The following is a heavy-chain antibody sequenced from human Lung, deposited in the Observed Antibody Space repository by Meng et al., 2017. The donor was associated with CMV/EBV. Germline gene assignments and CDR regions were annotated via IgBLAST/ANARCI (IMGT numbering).Heavy chain of an antibody. CDR3: AKDSTYSA. D-gene: IGHD6-13*01. CDR2: IYAGGRSA. J-gene: IGHJ5*02. CDR1: GFTFSNYA. V-gene: IGHV3-23*03. Sequence: GESLKISCAASGFTFSNYAMNWVRQAPGKGLEWVAVIYAGGRSAYYADSVKGRFTIFRDGSKNTVYLEMNSLRAEDMALYYCAKDSTYSAWGQGTLVTVSS.